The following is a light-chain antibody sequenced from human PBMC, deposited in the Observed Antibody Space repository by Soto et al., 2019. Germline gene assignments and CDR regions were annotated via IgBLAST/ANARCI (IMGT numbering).Light chain of an antibody. CDR1: QSVSGS. CDR2: TAS. Sequence: EIVLTQSPAILSLSPGEKATLSCRASQSVSGSLGWYQQKPGQAPRLLIYTASSRATGIPDRFRGSGSGTDFTLTISRLEPEDFAVYYCQQYGTSPTWTFGQGTKVDIK. V-gene: IGKV3-20*01. CDR3: QQYGTSPTWT. J-gene: IGKJ1*01.